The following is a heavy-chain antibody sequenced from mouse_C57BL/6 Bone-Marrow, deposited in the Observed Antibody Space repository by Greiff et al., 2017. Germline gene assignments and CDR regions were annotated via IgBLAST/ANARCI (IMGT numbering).Heavy chain of an antibody. Sequence: EVKLMESGPVLVKPGASVKMSCKASGYTFTDYYMNWVKQSHGKSLEWIGVINPYNGGTSYNQKFKGKATLTVDKSSSTAYMELNSLTSEDSAVSYCARVDSSGYKFDYWGQGTTLTVSS. V-gene: IGHV1-19*01. CDR3: ARVDSSGYKFDY. CDR1: GYTFTDYY. D-gene: IGHD3-2*02. CDR2: INPYNGGT. J-gene: IGHJ2*01.